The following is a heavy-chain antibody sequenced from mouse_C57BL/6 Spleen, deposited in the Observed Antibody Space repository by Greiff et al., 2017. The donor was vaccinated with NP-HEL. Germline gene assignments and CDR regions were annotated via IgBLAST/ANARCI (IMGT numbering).Heavy chain of an antibody. D-gene: IGHD2-12*01. CDR1: GYTFTDYE. V-gene: IGHV1-15*01. J-gene: IGHJ2*01. CDR2: IDPETGGT. Sequence: VQLQQSGAELVRPGASVTLSCKASGYTFTDYEMHWVKQTPVHGLEWIGAIDPETGGTAYNQKFKGKAILTADKSSSTAYMELRSLTSEDSAVYYCTRFHDRGDFDYWGQGTTLTVSS. CDR3: TRFHDRGDFDY.